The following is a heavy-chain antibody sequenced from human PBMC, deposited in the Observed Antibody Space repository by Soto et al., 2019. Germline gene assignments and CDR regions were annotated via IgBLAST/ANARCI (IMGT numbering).Heavy chain of an antibody. V-gene: IGHV4-34*01. CDR2: INHSGST. CDR1: GGSFSGYY. CDR3: ARQGALLRFLEWLLQDAFDI. J-gene: IGHJ3*02. Sequence: ASETLSLTCAVYGGSFSGYYWSWIRQPPGKGLEWIGEINHSGSTNYNPSLKSRVTISVDTSKNQFSLKLSSVTAADTAVYYCARQGALLRFLEWLLQDAFDIWGQGTMVTVSS. D-gene: IGHD3-3*01.